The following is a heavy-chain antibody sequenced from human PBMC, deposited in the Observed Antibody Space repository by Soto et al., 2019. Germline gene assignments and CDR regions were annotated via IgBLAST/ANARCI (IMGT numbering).Heavy chain of an antibody. Sequence: SETLSLTCTVSGGSISRYYLSWFRQPPGKGLEWIGYIYYSGSTNYHPSLKSRVTISVDTSKNQFSLKLSSVTAADTAVYYCARPGLDWASLEYWGEGTRVTVSS. J-gene: IGHJ4*02. CDR3: ARPGLDWASLEY. V-gene: IGHV4-59*08. D-gene: IGHD3-9*01. CDR2: IYYSGST. CDR1: GGSISRYY.